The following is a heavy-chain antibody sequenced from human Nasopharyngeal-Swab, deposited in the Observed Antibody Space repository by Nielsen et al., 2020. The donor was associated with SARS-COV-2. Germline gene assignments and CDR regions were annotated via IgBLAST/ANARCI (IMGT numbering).Heavy chain of an antibody. CDR1: EFTFSNYW. J-gene: IGHJ6*03. Sequence: GESLKISCAASEFTFSNYWMHWVRQAPGKGLVWVLRINSDGSTTNYADSVKGRFTISRDNAKKTLYLQMNRLRAEDTAVYYCAGGHYYDILTGYYSGYYMGVWGKGTTVTVSS. V-gene: IGHV3-74*01. D-gene: IGHD3-9*01. CDR2: INSDGSTT. CDR3: AGGHYYDILTGYYSGYYMGV.